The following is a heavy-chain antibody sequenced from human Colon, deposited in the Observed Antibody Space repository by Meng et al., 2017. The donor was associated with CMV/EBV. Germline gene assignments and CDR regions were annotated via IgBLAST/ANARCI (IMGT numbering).Heavy chain of an antibody. CDR3: ARQQSGRCTYGVCSPPLGAFDV. CDR1: YF. Sequence: YFWTWRRDYPGKVRELIGRMYYRGGFFYNPSLKSRLSISVDTSKNQFSLKLTSVTVADTAVYYCARQQSGRCTYGVCSPPLGAFDVWGQGAMVTVSS. CDR2: MYYRGGF. V-gene: IGHV4-31*02. J-gene: IGHJ3*01. D-gene: IGHD4-17*01.